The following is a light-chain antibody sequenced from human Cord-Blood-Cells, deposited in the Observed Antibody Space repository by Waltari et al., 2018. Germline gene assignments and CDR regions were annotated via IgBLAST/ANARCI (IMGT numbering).Light chain of an antibody. CDR3: AAWDDSLSAVV. CDR2: SNN. CDR1: PSHIGSKC. J-gene: IGLJ2*01. Sequence: HSVLTQPPSASGTLGQRGTLSRSATPSHIGSKCAYWYQQLPGTAPKLLIYSNNQRPSGVPDRFSGSKSGTSASLAISGLRSEDEADYYCAAWDDSLSAVVFGGGTKLTVL. V-gene: IGLV1-47*02.